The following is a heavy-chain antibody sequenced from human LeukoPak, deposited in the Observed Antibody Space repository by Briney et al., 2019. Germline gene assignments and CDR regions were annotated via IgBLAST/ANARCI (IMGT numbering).Heavy chain of an antibody. J-gene: IGHJ6*02. CDR3: ARESSTTRIGGLDV. CDR2: IQYDGSSI. CDR1: GFIFSNNG. Sequence: GRSLRLSCVASGFIFSNNGMHRVRQAPGKGLDWVAFIQYDGSSIHYADSVKGRFTTSRDNYKNTVYLQMNSLRAEDTAVYYCARESSTTRIGGLDVRGQGTTVIVSS. V-gene: IGHV3-33*01. D-gene: IGHD2-2*01.